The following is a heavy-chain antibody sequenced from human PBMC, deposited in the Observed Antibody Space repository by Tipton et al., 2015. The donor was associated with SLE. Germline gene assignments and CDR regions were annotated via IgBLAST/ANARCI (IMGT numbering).Heavy chain of an antibody. D-gene: IGHD3-16*01. CDR2: FYRLGRT. Sequence: TLSLTCTVSGDSMSSSSYYWGWIRQPPGKGLEWIGNFYRLGRTYYNPSLDSRATISLDASKNQFSLSLTSVTASDTAFYYCASPPSPGFGPSPGSWGQGTFVTVSS. CDR1: GDSMSSSSYY. J-gene: IGHJ5*02. V-gene: IGHV4-39*07. CDR3: ASPPSPGFGPSPGS.